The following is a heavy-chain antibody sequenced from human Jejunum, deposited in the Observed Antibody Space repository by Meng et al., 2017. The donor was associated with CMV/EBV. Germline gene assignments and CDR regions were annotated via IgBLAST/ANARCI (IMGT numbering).Heavy chain of an antibody. CDR1: SISSYY. CDR3: ARGSRITIFGVVTMPFDY. D-gene: IGHD3-3*01. CDR2: IYYSGST. J-gene: IGHJ4*02. Sequence: SISSYYGSWIRQPPGKGLEWIGYIYYSGSTNYNPSLKGRVTISVDTSKNQFSLKLSSVTAADTAVYYCARGSRITIFGVVTMPFDYWGQGTLVTVSS. V-gene: IGHV4-59*01.